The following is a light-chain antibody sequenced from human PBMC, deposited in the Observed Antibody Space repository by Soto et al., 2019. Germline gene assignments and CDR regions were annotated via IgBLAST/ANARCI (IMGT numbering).Light chain of an antibody. CDR3: SSYTNINTRACV. Sequence: QSALTQPASMSGSPGQSITISCTGSSNDFGSRNFVSWYQQRPNKAPKLMIFEGTKRPSGVSDRFSASKSGYTASLTISGLQAEDEAEYYCSSYTNINTRACVFGTGTKLTVL. CDR1: SNDFGSRNF. V-gene: IGLV2-14*02. CDR2: EGT. J-gene: IGLJ1*01.